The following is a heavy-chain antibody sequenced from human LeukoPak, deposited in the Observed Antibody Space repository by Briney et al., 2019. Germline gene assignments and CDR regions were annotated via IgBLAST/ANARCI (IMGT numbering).Heavy chain of an antibody. D-gene: IGHD5-18*01. V-gene: IGHV3-7*01. J-gene: IGHJ4*02. Sequence: GGSLRLSCAASGFTFSSYWMSWVRQAQGKGLEWVAKIKKEGSEKNYVDSLKGRFTISRDNAKTSLYLQMNSLRADDTAVYYCARDLSGVTGYTYGRGIDYWGQGTLVTVSS. CDR1: GFTFSSYW. CDR2: IKKEGSEK. CDR3: ARDLSGVTGYTYGRGIDY.